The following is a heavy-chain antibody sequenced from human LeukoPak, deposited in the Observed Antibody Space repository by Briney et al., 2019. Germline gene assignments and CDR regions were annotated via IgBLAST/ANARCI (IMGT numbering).Heavy chain of an antibody. D-gene: IGHD3-22*01. J-gene: IGHJ5*02. V-gene: IGHV4-39*01. CDR1: GGSISSSSYY. CDR3: ARRHYYDSRGWFDP. Sequence: KPSETLSLTCTVSGGSISSSSYYWGWIRQPPGKGLEWIGSIYYSGNTYYNPSLKSRVTISVDTSKNQFSLKLTSVTAADTAVYYCARRHYYDSRGWFDPWGQGTLVTVSS. CDR2: IYYSGNT.